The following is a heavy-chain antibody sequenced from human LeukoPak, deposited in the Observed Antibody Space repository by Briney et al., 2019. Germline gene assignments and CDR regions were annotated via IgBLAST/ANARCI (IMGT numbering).Heavy chain of an antibody. CDR1: GFIFTPYA. CDR3: VRYTDSSYPD. CDR2: ISSDGGGT. V-gene: IGHV3-64D*06. D-gene: IGHD1-14*01. Sequence: GGSLRLSCSASGFIFTPYAMHWVRQAPGKGLEYVSAISSDGGGTYYTDSVKSRFTISRDNSKSTLYLQMSSLRPEDTAVYYCVRYTDSSYPDWGQGTLVTVSS. J-gene: IGHJ4*02.